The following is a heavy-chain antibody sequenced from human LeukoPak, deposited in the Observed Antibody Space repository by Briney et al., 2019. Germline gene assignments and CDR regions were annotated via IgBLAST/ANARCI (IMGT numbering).Heavy chain of an antibody. D-gene: IGHD5-12*01. CDR3: ARDLGLRGST. V-gene: IGHV3-30*04. Sequence: PGGSLRLSCAASGFTFSSYAMHWVRQAPGKGLEWVAVISYDGSNKYYADSVKGRFTISRDNAKNTVYLQMNSLRGEDTAVCYCARDLGLRGSTWGQGTLVTVSS. CDR1: GFTFSSYA. J-gene: IGHJ5*02. CDR2: ISYDGSNK.